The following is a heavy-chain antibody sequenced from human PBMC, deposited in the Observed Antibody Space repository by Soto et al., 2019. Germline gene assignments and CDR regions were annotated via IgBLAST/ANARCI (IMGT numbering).Heavy chain of an antibody. Sequence: GESLKISCAASGFTFSDYYMSWIRQAPGKGLEWVSYISSSGSTIYYADSVKGRFTISRDNAKNSLYLQMNSLRAEDTAVYYCARSPYYYDSSGYYAFDIWGQGTMVTVSS. J-gene: IGHJ3*02. CDR3: ARSPYYYDSSGYYAFDI. D-gene: IGHD3-22*01. CDR2: ISSSGSTI. V-gene: IGHV3-11*01. CDR1: GFTFSDYY.